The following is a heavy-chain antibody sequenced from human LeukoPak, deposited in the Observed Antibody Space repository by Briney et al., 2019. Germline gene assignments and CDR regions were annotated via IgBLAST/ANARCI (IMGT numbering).Heavy chain of an antibody. D-gene: IGHD5-12*01. J-gene: IGHJ3*02. V-gene: IGHV1-24*01. Sequence: SVKVSCKVSGYILSKLSMHWVRQAPGKGLEWMGGFDPEDGETIYAQKFQGRVTMTDDISTDIAYMDLSSLRSEDTAVYYCARDLEDIVATAHAFDIWGQGTMVTVSS. CDR1: GYILSKLS. CDR2: FDPEDGET. CDR3: ARDLEDIVATAHAFDI.